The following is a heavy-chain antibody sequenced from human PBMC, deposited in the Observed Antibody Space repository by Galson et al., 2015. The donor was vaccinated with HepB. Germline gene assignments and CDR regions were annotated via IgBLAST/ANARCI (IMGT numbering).Heavy chain of an antibody. J-gene: IGHJ4*02. CDR3: AKSRGESSSWDFDY. V-gene: IGHV3-30*18. Sequence: SLGISCAASGFTFSSYGMHWVRQAPGKGLEWVAVISYDGSNKYYADSVKGRFTISRDNSKNTLYLQMNSLRSEDTAVYYCAKSRGESSSWDFDYWGQGTLVTVSS. CDR2: ISYDGSNK. CDR1: GFTFSSYG. D-gene: IGHD6-13*01.